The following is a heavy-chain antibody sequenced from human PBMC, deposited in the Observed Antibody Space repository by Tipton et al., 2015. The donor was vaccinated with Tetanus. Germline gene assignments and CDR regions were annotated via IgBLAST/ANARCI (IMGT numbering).Heavy chain of an antibody. J-gene: IGHJ6*02. V-gene: IGHV1-18*01. CDR2: ISAYNGNT. Sequence: QLVQSGPEVKKPGASVKVSCKASGYTFTSYGISWVRQAPGQGLEGMGWISAYNGNTNYAQKLQGRVTMTTDTSTSTAYMEMRSLRSDDTAVYYCARGASYGPDYYYGMDVWGQGTTVTVSS. D-gene: IGHD5-18*01. CDR1: GYTFTSYG. CDR3: ARGASYGPDYYYGMDV.